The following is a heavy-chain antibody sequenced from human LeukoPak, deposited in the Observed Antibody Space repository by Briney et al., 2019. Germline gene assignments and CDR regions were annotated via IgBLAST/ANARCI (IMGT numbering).Heavy chain of an antibody. CDR2: ISYDGSNK. CDR1: GFTFSSYA. J-gene: IGHJ4*02. Sequence: PGGSLRLSCAASGFTFSSYAMHWVRQAPGKGLEWVAVISYDGSNKYYADSVKGRFTISRDNSKNTLYLQMNSLRAEDTAVYYCTSSTMIILYWGQGTLVTVSS. V-gene: IGHV3-30-3*01. CDR3: TSSTMIILY. D-gene: IGHD3-22*01.